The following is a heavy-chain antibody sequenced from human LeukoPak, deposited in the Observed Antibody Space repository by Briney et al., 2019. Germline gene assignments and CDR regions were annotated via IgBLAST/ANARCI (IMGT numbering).Heavy chain of an antibody. CDR1: GGSISSYY. CDR2: IYYSGST. D-gene: IGHD5-18*01. V-gene: IGHV4-59*01. Sequence: SETLSLTCTVSGGSISSYYWSWIRQPPGKGLEWIGYIYYSGSTNYNLSLKSRVTISVDTSKNQFSLKLSSVTAADTAVYYCARENSYGLSDAFDIWGQGTMVTVSS. J-gene: IGHJ3*02. CDR3: ARENSYGLSDAFDI.